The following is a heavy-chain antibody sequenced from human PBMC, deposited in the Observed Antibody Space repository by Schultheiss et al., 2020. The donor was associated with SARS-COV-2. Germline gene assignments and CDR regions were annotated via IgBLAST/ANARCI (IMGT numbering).Heavy chain of an antibody. V-gene: IGHV4-59*01. J-gene: IGHJ2*01. CDR3: ARGDYGDYVSSWYFDL. CDR2: IYYSGNT. CDR1: GGSISSYY. D-gene: IGHD4-17*01. Sequence: SETLSLTCTVSGGSISSYYWNWIRQHPGKGLEWIGYIYYSGNTYYNPSLKSRVTMFVDTSKNQFSLKLSSVTAADTAVYYCARGDYGDYVSSWYFDLWGRGTLVTVSS.